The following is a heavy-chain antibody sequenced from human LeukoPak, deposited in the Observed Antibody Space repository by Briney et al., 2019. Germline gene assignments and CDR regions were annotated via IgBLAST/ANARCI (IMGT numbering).Heavy chain of an antibody. CDR2: INHSGST. J-gene: IGHJ4*02. CDR3: ARARARRSSFDF. V-gene: IGHV4-34*01. Sequence: SETLSLTCTVSGASISSYYWSWIRQPPGKGLEWIGDINHSGSTNSNPSLKSRVTMSVDTSKNQFSLKLKSVTAADTAIYFCARARARRSSFDFWGQGTLVAISS. D-gene: IGHD2-2*01. CDR1: GASISSYY.